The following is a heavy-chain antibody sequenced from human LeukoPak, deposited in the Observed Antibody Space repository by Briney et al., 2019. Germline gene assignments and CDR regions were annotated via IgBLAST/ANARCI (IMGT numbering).Heavy chain of an antibody. D-gene: IGHD6-13*01. V-gene: IGHV4-4*07. CDR2: IYTSGST. CDR3: ARLKFVSSSYFFDY. Sequence: SDTLSLTCTVSGGSISSYYWSWIRQPPGKGLEWIGRIYTSGSTNYNPSLKSRVTMSVDTSKNQFSLNLSSVTAADTAVYYCARLKFVSSSYFFDYWGQGTLVTVSS. CDR1: GGSISSYY. J-gene: IGHJ4*02.